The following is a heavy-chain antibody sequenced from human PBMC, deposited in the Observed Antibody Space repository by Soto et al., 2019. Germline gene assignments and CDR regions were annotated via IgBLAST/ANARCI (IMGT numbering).Heavy chain of an antibody. D-gene: IGHD6-13*01. Sequence: QVQLVQSGAEVKKPGSSVKVSCKASGGTFSSYTISWVRQAPGQGLEWMGRIIPILGIANYAQKFQGRVTITADKSTSTAYMELSSLRSEDTAVYYCARGSLAAAGTDYYGMDVWGQGTTVTVSS. CDR3: ARGSLAAAGTDYYGMDV. J-gene: IGHJ6*02. CDR2: IIPILGIA. CDR1: GGTFSSYT. V-gene: IGHV1-69*02.